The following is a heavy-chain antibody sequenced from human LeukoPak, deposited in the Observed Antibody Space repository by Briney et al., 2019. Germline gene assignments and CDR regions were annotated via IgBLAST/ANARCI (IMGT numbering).Heavy chain of an antibody. V-gene: IGHV1-2*02. CDR3: AVGGIVVVPAAMRGNYY. J-gene: IGHJ4*02. D-gene: IGHD2-2*01. CDR1: GYTFTAYY. Sequence: ASVKVSCKASGYTFTAYYIHWVRQAPGQGLEWMGWMNPNSGDTKYAQQFQGRVTMTRDTSISTAHMELSSLRSDDTAVYHCAVGGIVVVPAAMRGNYYWGQGTLVTVSS. CDR2: MNPNSGDT.